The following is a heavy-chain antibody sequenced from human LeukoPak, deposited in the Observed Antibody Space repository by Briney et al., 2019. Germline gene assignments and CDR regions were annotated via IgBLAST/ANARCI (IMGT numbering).Heavy chain of an antibody. CDR2: ISYDGSNK. CDR3: AKYRETDYGDYDAFDI. CDR1: GFTFSSYA. V-gene: IGHV3-30-3*02. J-gene: IGHJ3*02. Sequence: GGSLRLSCAASGFTFSSYAMHWVRQAPGKGLEWVAVISYDGSNKYYADSVKGRFTISRDNSKNTLYLQMNSLRAEDTAVYYCAKYRETDYGDYDAFDIWGQGTMVTVSS. D-gene: IGHD4-17*01.